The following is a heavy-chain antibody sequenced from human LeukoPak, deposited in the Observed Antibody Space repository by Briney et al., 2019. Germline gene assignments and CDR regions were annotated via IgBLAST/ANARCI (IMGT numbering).Heavy chain of an antibody. J-gene: IGHJ4*02. Sequence: ASVKVSCKASGYAFTSYDINWVRQAPGQGLEWMGWINPNSGGTNYAQKFQGRVTMTRDTSISTAYMELSRLRSDDTAVYYCARDHYAGDWGQGTLVTVSS. CDR3: ARDHYAGD. CDR1: GYAFTSYD. V-gene: IGHV1-2*02. CDR2: INPNSGGT. D-gene: IGHD4-17*01.